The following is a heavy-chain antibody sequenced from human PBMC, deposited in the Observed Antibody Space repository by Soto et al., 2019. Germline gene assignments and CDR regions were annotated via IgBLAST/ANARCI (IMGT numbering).Heavy chain of an antibody. J-gene: IGHJ5*02. D-gene: IGHD6-13*01. Sequence: SETLSLTCTVSVGAISSYYWSWIRQPPGKGLEWIGYIYYSGSTNYNPSLKSRVTISVDTSKNKFSMKLSSVTAADTAVYYCARLLADGTEGWFDPWGQGTLVTVSS. V-gene: IGHV4-59*08. CDR3: ARLLADGTEGWFDP. CDR1: VGAISSYY. CDR2: IYYSGST.